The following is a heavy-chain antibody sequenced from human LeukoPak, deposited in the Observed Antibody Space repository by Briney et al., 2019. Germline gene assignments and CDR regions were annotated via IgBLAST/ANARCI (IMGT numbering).Heavy chain of an antibody. CDR1: GYSFTTYW. J-gene: IGHJ4*02. V-gene: IGHV5-10-1*01. Sequence: GESLKISCKGSGYSFTTYWISWVRQMPGKGLEWMGNIDPSDSYTNYSPSFQGHVTISTDKSISTAYLQWSSLKASDTAMYYCARTASGTPDYWGQGTLVTVSS. CDR2: IDPSDSYT. CDR3: ARTASGTPDY. D-gene: IGHD1-26*01.